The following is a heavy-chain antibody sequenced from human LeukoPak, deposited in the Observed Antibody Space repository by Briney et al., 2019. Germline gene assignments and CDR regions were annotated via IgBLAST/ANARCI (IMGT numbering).Heavy chain of an antibody. CDR3: AKDGGLWVSAHWGDS. V-gene: IGHV3-23*01. J-gene: IGHJ4*02. CDR1: GFSFSSYT. D-gene: IGHD7-27*01. CDR2: ITTSDGNT. Sequence: GGSLRLSCAASGFSFSSYTMSWVRQAPGKGLEWVSTITTSDGNTYYADSVKGRFTVSRDNSKNTLFLQMNSLRAEDTAVYYCAKDGGLWVSAHWGDSWGRGTLVTVSS.